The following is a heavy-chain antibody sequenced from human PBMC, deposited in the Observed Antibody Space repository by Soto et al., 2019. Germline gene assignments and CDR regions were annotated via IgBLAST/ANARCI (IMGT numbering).Heavy chain of an antibody. V-gene: IGHV3-30*18. D-gene: IGHD6-6*01. CDR3: AKDIAARHNYFDY. J-gene: IGHJ4*02. CDR2: ISYDGNNK. Sequence: PGGSLRLSCAASGFTFSSYGMHWVRQAPGKGLEWVAVISYDGNNKYYADSVKGRFTISRDNSKNTLYLQLNSLRAEDTAVYYCAKDIAARHNYFDYWGQGTLVTVSS. CDR1: GFTFSSYG.